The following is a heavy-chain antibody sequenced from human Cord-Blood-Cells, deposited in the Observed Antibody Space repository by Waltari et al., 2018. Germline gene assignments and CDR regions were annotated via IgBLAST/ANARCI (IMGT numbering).Heavy chain of an antibody. CDR2: IYGGGST. Sequence: EVQLVESGGGLIQPGGSLRLSCAASGFTVSSNYRSWVRQAPGKGLEWVSVIYGGGSTYYADSVKGRFTISRDNSKNTLYLQMNSLRAEDTAVYYCARGPYDILTGYYDYWGQGTLVTVSS. CDR3: ARGPYDILTGYYDY. V-gene: IGHV3-53*01. CDR1: GFTVSSNY. J-gene: IGHJ4*02. D-gene: IGHD3-9*01.